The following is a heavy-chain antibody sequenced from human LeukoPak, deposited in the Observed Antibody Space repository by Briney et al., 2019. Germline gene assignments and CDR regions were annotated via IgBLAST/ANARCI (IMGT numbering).Heavy chain of an antibody. D-gene: IGHD6-13*01. Sequence: SETLSLTCTVSGGSISSGGYYWSWIRQPPGKGLEWIGYIYHSGNTYYNPSLRSRVTISVDRSKNQFSLKVTSVTAADTAVYYCARVEAAAGAPFDYWGQGTLVTVSS. CDR3: ARVEAAAGAPFDY. J-gene: IGHJ4*02. V-gene: IGHV4-30-2*01. CDR2: IYHSGNT. CDR1: GGSISSGGYY.